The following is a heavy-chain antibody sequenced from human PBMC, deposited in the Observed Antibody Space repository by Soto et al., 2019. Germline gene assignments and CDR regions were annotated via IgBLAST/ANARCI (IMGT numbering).Heavy chain of an antibody. V-gene: IGHV1-3*01. J-gene: IGHJ6*02. CDR1: GYTFTSYP. CDR2: INAGNGNT. Sequence: ASVKVSCKASGYTFTSYPMHWVRQAPGKRLEWMGWINAGNGNTKYSQKFQGRVTITRDTSASTAYMELSSLRSEDTAVYYCARDGYCSSTSCYRDYYYYYGMDVWGQGTTVTVSS. D-gene: IGHD2-2*03. CDR3: ARDGYCSSTSCYRDYYYYYGMDV.